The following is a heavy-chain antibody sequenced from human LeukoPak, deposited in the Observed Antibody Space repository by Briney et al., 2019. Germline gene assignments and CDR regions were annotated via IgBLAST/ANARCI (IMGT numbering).Heavy chain of an antibody. CDR1: GFTFDDYT. Sequence: PGGSLRLSCAASGFTFDDYTMHWIRQAPGKGLEWVSLISWDGAYTYYTDSVRGRLTTSRDNSRNSLYLQMNSLKNEDTALYYCAKGVVMTAQGRWLPPVDWGQGTLVTVSS. CDR2: ISWDGAYT. D-gene: IGHD5-24*01. J-gene: IGHJ4*02. V-gene: IGHV3-43*01. CDR3: AKGVVMTAQGRWLPPVD.